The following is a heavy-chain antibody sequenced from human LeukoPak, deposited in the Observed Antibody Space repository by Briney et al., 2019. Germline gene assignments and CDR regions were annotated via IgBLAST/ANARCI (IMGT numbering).Heavy chain of an antibody. CDR3: ARGLIDGQNSDSLDY. CDR2: INHSGSS. D-gene: IGHD5-24*01. CDR1: GGSFSGYY. J-gene: IGHJ4*02. V-gene: IGHV4-34*01. Sequence: SETLSLTCAVYGGSFSGYYWSWIRQPPGKGLEWIGEINHSGSSNYNPSLKSRVTISVDTSKNQFSLKLSSVTAADTAVYYCARGLIDGQNSDSLDYWGQGTLVTVSS.